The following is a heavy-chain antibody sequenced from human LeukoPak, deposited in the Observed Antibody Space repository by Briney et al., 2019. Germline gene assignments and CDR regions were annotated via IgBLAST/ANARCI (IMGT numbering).Heavy chain of an antibody. D-gene: IGHD1-1*01. CDR2: IYYSGST. J-gene: IGHJ6*04. CDR1: GGSISSYY. V-gene: IGHV4-59*01. CDR3: ARDRTQLERWGYYYYGMDV. Sequence: SETLSLTCTVSGGSISSYYWSWIRQPPGKGLEWIGYIYYSGSTNYNPSLKSRVTISVDTSKNLFSLKLSSVTAADTAVYYCARDRTQLERWGYYYYGMDVWGKGTTVTVSS.